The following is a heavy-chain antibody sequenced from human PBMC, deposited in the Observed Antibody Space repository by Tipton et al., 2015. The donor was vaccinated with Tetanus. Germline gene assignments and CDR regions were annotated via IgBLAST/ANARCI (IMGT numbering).Heavy chain of an antibody. CDR2: IYESGDT. CDR1: GASIRGGTFY. D-gene: IGHD3-3*01. Sequence: TLSLTCTVSGASIRGGTFYWGWIRQPPGKGLEWIGSIYESGDTYYIPSLKSRVTISVDTSTNQFCLTLNSMAAADTGVYYCARHQSGYFTPFDYWGQGKLVTVSS. J-gene: IGHJ4*02. CDR3: ARHQSGYFTPFDY. V-gene: IGHV4-39*01.